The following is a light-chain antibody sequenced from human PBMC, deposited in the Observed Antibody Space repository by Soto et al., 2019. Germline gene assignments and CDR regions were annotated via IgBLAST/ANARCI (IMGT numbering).Light chain of an antibody. J-gene: IGLJ1*01. Sequence: QSALTQPPSVSGAPGRRVTISCTGSSSNIGAGYDVHWYQQLPGTAPKLLIYDNFNRPSGAPDRFSGSKSGTSASLAITGLQAEDEADYYCQSYDSSLSGYVFGAGTKVTVL. CDR3: QSYDSSLSGYV. CDR2: DNF. CDR1: SSNIGAGYD. V-gene: IGLV1-40*01.